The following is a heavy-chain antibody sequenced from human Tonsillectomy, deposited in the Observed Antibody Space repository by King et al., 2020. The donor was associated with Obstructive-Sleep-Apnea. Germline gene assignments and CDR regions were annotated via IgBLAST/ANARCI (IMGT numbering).Heavy chain of an antibody. Sequence: QLQESGPGLVKPSETLSLTCTVSGGSISTYYWSWIRQPPGTGLEWIGYIFDSGNTRYNPALKSRVTISVDTSKNQFSLRLSSVTSADTAVYYCARQRYYYDSSGYYYPAFDHWGPGTLVTVSS. CDR2: IFDSGNT. CDR3: ARQRYYYDSSGYYYPAFDH. D-gene: IGHD3-22*01. CDR1: GGSISTYY. J-gene: IGHJ4*02. V-gene: IGHV4-59*01.